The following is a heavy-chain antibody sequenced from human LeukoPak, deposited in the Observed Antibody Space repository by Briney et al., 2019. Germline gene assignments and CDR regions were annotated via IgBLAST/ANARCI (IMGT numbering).Heavy chain of an antibody. CDR3: ARDYYGSGSYFWGLPDY. CDR2: IWYDGSNK. D-gene: IGHD3-10*01. Sequence: PGGSLRLSCAASGFAFSNYWMHWVRQAPGKGLVWVAVIWYDGSNKYYADSVKGRFTISRDNSKNTLYLQMNSLRAEDTAVYYCARDYYGSGSYFWGLPDYWGQGTLVTVSS. V-gene: IGHV3-33*08. J-gene: IGHJ4*02. CDR1: GFAFSNYW.